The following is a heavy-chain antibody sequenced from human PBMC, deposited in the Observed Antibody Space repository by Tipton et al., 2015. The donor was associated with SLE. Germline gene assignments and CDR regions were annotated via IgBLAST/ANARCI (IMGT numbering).Heavy chain of an antibody. D-gene: IGHD4-11*01. J-gene: IGHJ4*02. Sequence: TLSLTCTVSGGSISSYYWSWIRQPPGKGLEWIGYIYYSGSTNYNPSLKSRVTISVDTSKNQFSLKLSSVTAADTAVDYCVRWAGPTVNFDYWGQGTLVTVSS. CDR1: GGSISSYY. CDR2: IYYSGST. V-gene: IGHV4-59*01. CDR3: VRWAGPTVNFDY.